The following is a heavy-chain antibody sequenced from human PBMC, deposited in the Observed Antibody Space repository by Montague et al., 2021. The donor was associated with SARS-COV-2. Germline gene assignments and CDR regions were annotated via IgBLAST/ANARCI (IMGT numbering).Heavy chain of an antibody. CDR2: IYYSGST. D-gene: IGHD4-17*01. CDR3: ARDATVTTFYYYGMDV. Sequence: SEILSLTCTVSGGSISTSYYWGWIRQPPGKGLEWIGSIYYSGSTYYNPSLKSRVTISVDTSKNQFSLKLSSVTAADTAVYYCARDATVTTFYYYGMDVWGQGTTVTVSS. J-gene: IGHJ6*02. CDR1: GGSISTSYY. V-gene: IGHV4-39*07.